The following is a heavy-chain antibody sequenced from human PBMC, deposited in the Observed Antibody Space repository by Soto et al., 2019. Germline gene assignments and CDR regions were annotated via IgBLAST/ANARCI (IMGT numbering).Heavy chain of an antibody. V-gene: IGHV4-30-2*01. CDR2: ISHSGST. J-gene: IGHJ4*02. CDR3: ARGGLLPDY. D-gene: IGHD6-19*01. CDR1: GGSISSGGYS. Sequence: TLSLTCAVSGGSISSGGYSWSWIRQPPGKGLEWIGYISHSGSTYFNPSLKSRVTISVDRSKNQFSLKLSSVTAADTAVYYCARGGLLPDYWGQGTLVTVSS.